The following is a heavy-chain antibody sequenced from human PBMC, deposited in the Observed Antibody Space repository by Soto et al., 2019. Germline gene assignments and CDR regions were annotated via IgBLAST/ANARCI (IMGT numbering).Heavy chain of an antibody. D-gene: IGHD2-21*02. CDR2: ITSDGKSK. J-gene: IGHJ5*02. Sequence: WSLRLSCAASGFNFSNHWMHWVRQRPAEGLVWVSRITSDGKSKAYAESVKGQFAISRDNAKNTLYLQMNGLTAEDTAVYYCARESGDWPLNWFDPWGQGTLVTVSS. CDR3: ARESGDWPLNWFDP. V-gene: IGHV3-74*01. CDR1: GFNFSNHW.